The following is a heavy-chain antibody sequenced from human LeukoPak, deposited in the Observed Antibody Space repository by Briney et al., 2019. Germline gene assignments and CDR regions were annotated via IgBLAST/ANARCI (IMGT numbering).Heavy chain of an antibody. Sequence: GGSLRLSCAASGFTFSTYSMNWVRQAPGKGLEWVSYTSSRTTTFYTDSVKGRFTISRDNAKNSLYLQMNSLRVEDTAVYYCARGPYGDYDSYYGVDVWGQGTTVTVS. D-gene: IGHD4-17*01. CDR2: TSSRTTT. CDR1: GFTFSTYS. V-gene: IGHV3-48*01. J-gene: IGHJ6*02. CDR3: ARGPYGDYDSYYGVDV.